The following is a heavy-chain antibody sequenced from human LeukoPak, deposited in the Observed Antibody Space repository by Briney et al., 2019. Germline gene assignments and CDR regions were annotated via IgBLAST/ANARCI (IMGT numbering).Heavy chain of an antibody. V-gene: IGHV3-7*01. Sequence: GGSPRLSCTPSGFIFSNYWMSWVRQAPGKGLEWVANIKEDGSVKYYVDSLKGRFTISRDNAKNSLYLQMDSLRAEDTAVYYCARIGYSSSSIDYWGQGTLVTVSS. CDR2: IKEDGSVK. CDR3: ARIGYSSSSIDY. CDR1: GFIFSNYW. J-gene: IGHJ4*02. D-gene: IGHD6-6*01.